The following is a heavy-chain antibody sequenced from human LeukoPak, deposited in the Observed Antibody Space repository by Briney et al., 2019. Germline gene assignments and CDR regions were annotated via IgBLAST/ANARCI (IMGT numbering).Heavy chain of an antibody. D-gene: IGHD3-10*01. CDR3: AKRGVVIRVDS. V-gene: IGHV3-23*01. CDR2: ISGSGGST. Sequence: GGSLRLSCAVSGITLSNYGVSWVRQAPGKGLEWVAGISGSGGSTNYAASVKGRFTISGDNPKNTLYLQMNSLRAEDTAVYFCAKRGVVIRVDSWGQGALVTVSS. J-gene: IGHJ4*02. CDR1: GITLSNYG.